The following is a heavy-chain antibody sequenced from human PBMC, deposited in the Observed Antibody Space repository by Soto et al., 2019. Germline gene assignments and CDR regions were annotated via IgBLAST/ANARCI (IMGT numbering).Heavy chain of an antibody. D-gene: IGHD1-26*01. Sequence: LRLSCAASGFTFSSNAMTWVRQAPGKGLEWVSTISDDGGRTYHADSVKGRFTISRDNSKNTLYLQMNSLRAEDTAVYFCAKDVDSWTGASYYWGQGTQVTSPQ. CDR1: GFTFSSNA. CDR3: AKDVDSWTGASYY. CDR2: ISDDGGRT. V-gene: IGHV3-23*01. J-gene: IGHJ4*02.